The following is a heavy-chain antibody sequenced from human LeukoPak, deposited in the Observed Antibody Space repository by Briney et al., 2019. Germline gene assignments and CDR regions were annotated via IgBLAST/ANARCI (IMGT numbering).Heavy chain of an antibody. Sequence: GGSLRLSCAVSGFTVSSKSMSWVRQAPGKGLEWVALISGGNKTYFADFADSVKDRFTISRDTSKNTLSLQTNSLRVEDTSIYYCARESSLAHAFSVWGQGTMVTVSS. J-gene: IGHJ3*01. CDR3: ARESSLAHAFSV. CDR1: GFTVSSKS. D-gene: IGHD3-3*02. CDR2: ISGGNKT. V-gene: IGHV3-66*01.